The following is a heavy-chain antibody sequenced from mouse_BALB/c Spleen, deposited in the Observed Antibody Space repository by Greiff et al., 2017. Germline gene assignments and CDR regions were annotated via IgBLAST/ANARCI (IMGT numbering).Heavy chain of an antibody. CDR2: ISYSGST. CDR3: ARWMITRAMDY. Sequence: VQLQQSGPGLVKPSQSLSLTCTVTGYSITSDYAWNWIRQFPGNKLEWMGYISYSGSTSYNPSLKSRISITRDTSKNQFFLQLNSVTTEDTATYYCARWMITRAMDYWGQGTSVTVSS. V-gene: IGHV3-2*02. CDR1: GYSITSDYA. D-gene: IGHD2-4*01. J-gene: IGHJ4*01.